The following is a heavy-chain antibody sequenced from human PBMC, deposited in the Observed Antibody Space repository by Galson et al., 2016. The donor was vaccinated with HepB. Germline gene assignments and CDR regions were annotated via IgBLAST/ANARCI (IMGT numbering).Heavy chain of an antibody. CDR1: GYTFSRYT. J-gene: IGHJ4*02. Sequence: SVKVSCKASGYTFSRYTIHWVRQAPGQRLEWMGWINAGNGNTRYSQKLQGRVTITRDTSASTAYMELSSLRSEDTAVYYCARSPIGDFWSGYYPPQYYFDYWGQGALVIVSS. CDR2: INAGNGNT. D-gene: IGHD3-3*01. CDR3: ARSPIGDFWSGYYPPQYYFDY. V-gene: IGHV1-3*01.